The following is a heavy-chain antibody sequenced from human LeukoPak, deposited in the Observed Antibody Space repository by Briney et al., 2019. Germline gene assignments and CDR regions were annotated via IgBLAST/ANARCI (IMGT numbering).Heavy chain of an antibody. V-gene: IGHV3-48*03. CDR2: ISSSGSTI. J-gene: IGHJ6*03. Sequence: PGGSLRLSCAASGFTFSSYEMNWVRQAPGKGLEWVSYISSSGSTIYYADSVKGRFTISRDNAKNSLYLQMNSLRAEDTAVYYCARFSYCSSTSCYRERYYYMDVWGKGTTVTVSS. CDR3: ARFSYCSSTSCYRERYYYMDV. D-gene: IGHD2-2*01. CDR1: GFTFSSYE.